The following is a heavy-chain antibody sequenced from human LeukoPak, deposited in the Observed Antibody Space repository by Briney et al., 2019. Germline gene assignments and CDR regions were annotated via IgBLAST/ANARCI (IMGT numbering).Heavy chain of an antibody. V-gene: IGHV1-69*05. J-gene: IGHJ4*02. D-gene: IGHD2-21*02. CDR3: ARGLLVVTAIPFLDY. Sequence: GASVKASCKASGGTFSSYAISWVRQAPGQGLEWMGRIIPIFGTANYAQKFQGRVTFTTDESTSTAYMELSSLRSEDTAVYYCARGLLVVTAIPFLDYWGQGTLVTVSS. CDR1: GGTFSSYA. CDR2: IIPIFGTA.